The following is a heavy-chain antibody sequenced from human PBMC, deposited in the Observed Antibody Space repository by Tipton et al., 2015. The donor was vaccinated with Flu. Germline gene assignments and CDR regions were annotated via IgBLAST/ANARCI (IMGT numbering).Heavy chain of an antibody. J-gene: IGHJ6*02. CDR3: KGYRYYGTDV. CDR2: VKSRNDGATT. D-gene: IGHD2-15*01. CDR1: SFTVGDAW. V-gene: IGHV3-15*05. Sequence: GSLRLSCAASSFTVGDAWMNWVRQAPGKGLEWVGRVKSRNDGATTSYAAAVKGRFSISRDDSENMVYLQMDSLKIEDTAVYYCKGYRYYGTDVWGQGTTVAVSS.